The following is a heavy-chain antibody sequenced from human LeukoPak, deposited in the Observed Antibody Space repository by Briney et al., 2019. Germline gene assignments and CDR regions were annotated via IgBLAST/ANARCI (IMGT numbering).Heavy chain of an antibody. J-gene: IGHJ2*01. CDR3: ARFYGGYCSSTSCHSQDWYFDL. D-gene: IGHD2-2*01. Sequence: GASVKVSCKASGYTFTSYGISWVRQAPGQGLEWMGWISAYNGNTNYAQKLQGRVTMTTDTSTSTAYMELRSLRSDDTAVYYCARFYGGYCSSTSCHSQDWYFDLWGRGTLVTVFS. V-gene: IGHV1-18*01. CDR2: ISAYNGNT. CDR1: GYTFTSYG.